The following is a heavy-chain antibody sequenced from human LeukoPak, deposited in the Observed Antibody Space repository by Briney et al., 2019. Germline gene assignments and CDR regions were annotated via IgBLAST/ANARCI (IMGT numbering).Heavy chain of an antibody. CDR2: INHSGST. V-gene: IGHV4-34*01. J-gene: IGHJ6*02. Sequence: PSETLSLTCGIYGGSFSDYYWSWIRQPPGKGLEWIGEINHSGSTNYNPSLKSRVTISVDTSKNQFSLKLSSVTAADTAVYYCARVPHYSSGWLSKYYYGMDVWGQGTTVTVSS. CDR3: ARVPHYSSGWLSKYYYGMDV. CDR1: GGSFSDYY. D-gene: IGHD6-19*01.